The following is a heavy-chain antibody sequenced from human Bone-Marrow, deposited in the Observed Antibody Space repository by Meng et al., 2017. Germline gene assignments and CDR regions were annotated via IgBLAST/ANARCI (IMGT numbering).Heavy chain of an antibody. CDR3: ARGYGSGSSSDWFDP. CDR1: GGSISSGGYY. V-gene: IGHV4-31*03. D-gene: IGHD3-10*01. CDR2: IYYSGST. Sequence: QVRLQESGPGLVKPSQALSLTCTVSGGSISSGGYYWSWIRQHPGKGLEWIGYIYYSGSTYYNPSLKSRVTISVDTSKNQFSLKLSSVTAADTAVYYCARGYGSGSSSDWFDPWGQGTLVTVSS. J-gene: IGHJ5*02.